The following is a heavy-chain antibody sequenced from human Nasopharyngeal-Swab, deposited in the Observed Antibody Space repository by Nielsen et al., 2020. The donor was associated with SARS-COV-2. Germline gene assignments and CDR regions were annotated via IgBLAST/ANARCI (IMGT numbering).Heavy chain of an antibody. V-gene: IGHV3-53*04. CDR2: LYSGGSV. D-gene: IGHD2-15*01. Sequence: WIRQPPGKGLEWVSVLYSGGSVYYPDSVKGRFTISRLNSMKTVYLQLNSLRPEDTAIDDWERERRWRGASEWHEKEREIRGKGNTGTVSS. CDR3: ERERRWRGASEWHEKEREI. J-gene: IGHJ6*03.